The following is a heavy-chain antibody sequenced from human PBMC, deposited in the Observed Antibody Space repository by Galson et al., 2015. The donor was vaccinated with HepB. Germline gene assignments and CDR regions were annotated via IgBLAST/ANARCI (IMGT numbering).Heavy chain of an antibody. CDR1: GFTFSSYS. V-gene: IGHV3-21*01. D-gene: IGHD2-2*01. CDR3: ARDWGDIVVVPAAEGAFDI. J-gene: IGHJ3*02. CDR2: ISSSSSYI. Sequence: SLRLSCAASGFTFSSYSMNWVRQAPGKGLEWVSSISSSSSYIYYADSVKGRFTISRDNAKNSLYLQMNSLRAEDTAVYYCARDWGDIVVVPAAEGAFDIWGQGTMVTVSS.